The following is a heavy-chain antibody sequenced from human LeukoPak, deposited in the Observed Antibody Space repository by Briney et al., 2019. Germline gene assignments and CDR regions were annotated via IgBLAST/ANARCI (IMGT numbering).Heavy chain of an antibody. Sequence: SETLSLTCTASGDSTSNFYWNWIRQSPGKGLEWIGNIHYSGSSVYNPSLKSRGTISIDTSRRQFFLKLNSVTAADTAVYFCALAPNSNWFDFWGPGTLVTVSS. D-gene: IGHD2-8*01. CDR2: IHYSGSS. V-gene: IGHV4-59*03. J-gene: IGHJ5*01. CDR1: GDSTSNFY. CDR3: ALAPNSNWFDF.